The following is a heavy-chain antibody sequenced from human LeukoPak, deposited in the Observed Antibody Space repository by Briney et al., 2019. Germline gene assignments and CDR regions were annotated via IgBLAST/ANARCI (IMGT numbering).Heavy chain of an antibody. CDR1: AFTLSHYA. J-gene: IGHJ4*02. Sequence: GRSLRLSCAASAFTLSHYAMHWVRQAPGKGLEWVAIMSYDGSNKYYADSVKGRFTISRDNSKNTLYLQMNSLRAEDTAVYYCARDRAWNYFDYWGQGTLVTVSS. V-gene: IGHV3-30-3*01. D-gene: IGHD3-3*01. CDR2: MSYDGSNK. CDR3: ARDRAWNYFDY.